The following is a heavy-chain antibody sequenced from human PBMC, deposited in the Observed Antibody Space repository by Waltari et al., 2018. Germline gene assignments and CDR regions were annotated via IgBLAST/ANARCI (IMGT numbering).Heavy chain of an antibody. CDR1: GGSFQYYG. CDR2: IDHNGIT. CDR3: ARCDFWLRGLDL. D-gene: IGHD3-3*01. Sequence: QVQLQQWGAGLLKPSETLSLTCDLYGGSFQYYGWSWIRQSPGKGLEWIGEIDHNGITTYHPSLESRVGISVDSSTNQLLMNMTSVTVADTAVYFCARCDFWLRGLDLWGQGTTVTVSS. J-gene: IGHJ6*02. V-gene: IGHV4-34*01.